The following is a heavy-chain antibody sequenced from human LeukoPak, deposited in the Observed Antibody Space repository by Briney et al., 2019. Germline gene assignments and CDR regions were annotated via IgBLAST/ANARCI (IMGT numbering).Heavy chain of an antibody. V-gene: IGHV3-20*04. D-gene: IGHD1-26*01. CDR1: GFTFSTYN. J-gene: IGHJ4*02. CDR3: ASGGIYYGAAFDF. Sequence: PGGSLRLSCAASGFTFSTYNMNWVRQAPGKGLEWVSGINWNGGSTGYADSVKGRFTISRDNAKNSLYLQMNSLRAEDTALYYCASGGIYYGAAFDFWGQGALVTVSS. CDR2: INWNGGST.